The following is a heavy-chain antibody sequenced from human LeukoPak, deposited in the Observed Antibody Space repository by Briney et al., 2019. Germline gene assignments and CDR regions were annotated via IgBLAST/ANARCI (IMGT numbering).Heavy chain of an antibody. CDR2: IIPIFGTA. V-gene: IGHV1-69*06. D-gene: IGHD6-13*01. CDR3: ARRLMGIAAAGTLAP. Sequence: SVKVSCKASGGTFSSYAISWVRRAPGQGLEWMGGIIPIFGTANYAQKFQGRVTITADKSTSTAYMELSSLRSEDTAVYYCARRLMGIAAAGTLAPWGQGTLVTVSS. J-gene: IGHJ5*02. CDR1: GGTFSSYA.